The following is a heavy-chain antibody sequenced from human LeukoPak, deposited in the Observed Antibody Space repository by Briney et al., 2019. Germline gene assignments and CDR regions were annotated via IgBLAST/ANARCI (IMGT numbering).Heavy chain of an antibody. Sequence: GTLSLTCTVSGGSISSYYWSWIRQPPGKGLEWVSSISSSSSYIYYADSVKGRFTISRDNSKNTLYLQMNSLRAEDTAVYYCARGGASSSWFIDYWGQGTLVTVSS. J-gene: IGHJ4*02. CDR3: ARGGASSSWFIDY. CDR2: ISSSSSYI. D-gene: IGHD6-13*01. CDR1: GGSISSYY. V-gene: IGHV3-21*01.